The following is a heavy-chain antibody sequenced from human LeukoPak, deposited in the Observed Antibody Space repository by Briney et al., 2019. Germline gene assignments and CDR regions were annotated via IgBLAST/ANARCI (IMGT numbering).Heavy chain of an antibody. CDR2: IYHGSA. V-gene: IGHV4-61*01. CDR1: GASVSSSRHY. J-gene: IGHJ5*01. D-gene: IGHD6-19*01. CDR3: AREGGRLWLVSGTLDS. Sequence: SETLSLTCTVSGASVSSSRHYWTWIRQPPGMGLEWIGYIYHGSATYNPSLESRVSISMDTSKNQFSLKVTSVTAADTAVYYCAREGGRLWLVSGTLDSWGQGTLVTVSS.